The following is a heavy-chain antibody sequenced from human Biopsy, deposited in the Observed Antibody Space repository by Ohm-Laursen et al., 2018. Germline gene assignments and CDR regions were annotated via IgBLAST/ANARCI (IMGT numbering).Heavy chain of an antibody. J-gene: IGHJ1*01. CDR2: IIGMFGTA. D-gene: IGHD3-9*01. CDR1: GGPFSSYA. V-gene: IGHV1-69*06. Sequence: SSVKVSCKASGGPFSSYAVTWVRQAPGQGLEWMGGIIGMFGTADYAQKFQDRVTVAADTSTSTATMELRSLRSDDTAVYYCATKLTGYFHHWGQGTLVIVSS. CDR3: ATKLTGYFHH.